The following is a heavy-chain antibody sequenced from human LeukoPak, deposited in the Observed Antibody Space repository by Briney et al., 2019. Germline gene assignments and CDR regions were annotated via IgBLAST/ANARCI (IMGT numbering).Heavy chain of an antibody. CDR2: INHSGNT. J-gene: IGHJ4*02. CDR1: GGSFSGYY. CDR3: ARDIYCSSTSCYGGVDY. D-gene: IGHD2-2*01. V-gene: IGHV4-34*01. Sequence: SETLSLTCAVYGGSFSGYYWSWIRQPPGKGLEWFGEINHSGNTNDHPSLKSRVTISVDTSKNQFSLKLSSVTAADTAVYYCARDIYCSSTSCYGGVDYWGQGTLVTVSS.